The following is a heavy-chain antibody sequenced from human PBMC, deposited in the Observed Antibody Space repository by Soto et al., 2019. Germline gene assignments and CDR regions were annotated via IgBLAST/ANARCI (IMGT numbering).Heavy chain of an antibody. CDR2: ISGSGSST. CDR3: VRADYFDY. Sequence: EVQLLESGGGLVQPGGSLRLSCAASGFIFRNYVMSWVRQAPGKGLEWVSSISGSGSSTYYADSVKGRFTISRDNSKNTLYLQRNSLRAEDTAVYYCVRADYFDYWGQGTLVTVSS. J-gene: IGHJ4*02. CDR1: GFIFRNYV. V-gene: IGHV3-23*01.